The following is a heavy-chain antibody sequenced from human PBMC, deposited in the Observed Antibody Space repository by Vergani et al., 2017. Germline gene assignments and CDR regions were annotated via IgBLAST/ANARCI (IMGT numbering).Heavy chain of an antibody. J-gene: IGHJ3*02. CDR1: GFTFSSYA. CDR2: IYYSGST. V-gene: IGHV4-39*01. CDR3: ARRPTPDAFDI. Sequence: VQLLESGGGLVQPGGSLRLSCAASGFTFSSYAMSWVRQAPGKGLEWIGSIYYSGSTYYNPSLKSRVTISVDTSKNQFSLKLSSVTAADTAVYYCARRPTPDAFDIWGQGTMVTVSS.